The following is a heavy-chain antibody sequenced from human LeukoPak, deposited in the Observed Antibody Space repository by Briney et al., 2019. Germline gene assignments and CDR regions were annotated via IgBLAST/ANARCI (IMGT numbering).Heavy chain of an antibody. J-gene: IGHJ6*03. Sequence: LSLTCTVSGGSTSSGPYYWGWIRQPPGKGLEWVSYISSSGSTIYYADSVKGRFTISRDNSKNTLYLQMNSLRAEDTAVYYCARVGSSSLYYYYMDVWGKGTTVIISS. D-gene: IGHD6-13*01. CDR2: ISSSGSTI. CDR3: ARVGSSSLYYYYMDV. V-gene: IGHV3-11*04. CDR1: GGSTSSGPYY.